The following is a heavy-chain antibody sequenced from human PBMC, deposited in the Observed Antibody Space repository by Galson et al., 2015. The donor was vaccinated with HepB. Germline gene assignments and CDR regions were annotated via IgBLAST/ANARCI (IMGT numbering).Heavy chain of an antibody. CDR3: ASIVVVPAAPRWGFDP. CDR2: IIPIFGTA. J-gene: IGHJ5*02. D-gene: IGHD2-2*01. CDR1: GGTFSSYA. V-gene: IGHV1-69*13. Sequence: SVKVSCKASGGTFSSYAISWVRQAPGQGLERMGGIIPIFGTANYAQKFQGRVTITADESTSTAYMELSSLRSEDTAVYYCASIVVVPAAPRWGFDPWGQGTLVTVSS.